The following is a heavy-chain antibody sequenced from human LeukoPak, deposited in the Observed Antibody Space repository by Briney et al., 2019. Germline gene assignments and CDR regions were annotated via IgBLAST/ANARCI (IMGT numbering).Heavy chain of an antibody. Sequence: PSQTLSLTCAVSGGSISSGGYSWSWIRQPPGKGLEWIGSIYYSGSTYYNPSLKSRVTISVDTSKNQFSLKLSSVTAADTAVYYCARGRATMASDAFDIWGQGTMVTISS. D-gene: IGHD3-10*01. V-gene: IGHV4-30-4*07. CDR2: IYYSGST. CDR3: ARGRATMASDAFDI. CDR1: GGSISSGGYS. J-gene: IGHJ3*02.